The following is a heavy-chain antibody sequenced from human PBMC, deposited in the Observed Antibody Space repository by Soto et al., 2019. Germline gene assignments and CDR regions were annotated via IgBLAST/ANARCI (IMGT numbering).Heavy chain of an antibody. V-gene: IGHV4-34*01. D-gene: IGHD3-22*01. CDR2: INHSGST. J-gene: IGHJ4*02. Sequence: SETLSLTCAVYGGSFSGYYWSWIRQPPGKGLEWIGEINHSGSTNYNPSLKSRVTISVDTSKNQFSLKLSSVTAADTAVYYCARVGAVHSCGYYPKGPETFDYWGQGTLVT. CDR1: GGSFSGYY. CDR3: ARVGAVHSCGYYPKGPETFDY.